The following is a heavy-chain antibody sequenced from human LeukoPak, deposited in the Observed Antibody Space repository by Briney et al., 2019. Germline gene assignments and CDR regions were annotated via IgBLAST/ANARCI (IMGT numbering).Heavy chain of an antibody. CDR3: ARDAYDDASES. CDR2: LRSDGSDK. CDR1: GFTFSGYW. D-gene: IGHD3-3*01. J-gene: IGHJ5*02. V-gene: IGHV3-7*01. Sequence: PGGSLRLSCAASGFTFSGYWMTWVRQPPGKGLEWVANLRSDGSDKYYADSVKGRFTISRDNAKNSLYLQMNGLRADDTAIYYCARDAYDDASESWGQGTLVTVSS.